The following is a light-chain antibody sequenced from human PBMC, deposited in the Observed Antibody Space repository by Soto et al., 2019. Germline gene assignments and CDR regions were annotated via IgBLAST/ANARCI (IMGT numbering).Light chain of an antibody. CDR1: QSGSSN. J-gene: IGKJ1*01. CDR3: QQGNTWPWT. Sequence: EIVMTQSPATLSVSPGERATLSCRASQSGSSNLAWYQQTPGQAPRLLIYGASTRATGIPARFSGSGSGTEFTLIISSLEPEDFAFYYCQQGNTWPWTFGQGTKVDIK. CDR2: GAS. V-gene: IGKV3-15*01.